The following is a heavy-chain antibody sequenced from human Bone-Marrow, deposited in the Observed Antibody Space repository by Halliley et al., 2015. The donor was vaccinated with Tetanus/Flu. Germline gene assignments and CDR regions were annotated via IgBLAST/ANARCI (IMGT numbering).Heavy chain of an antibody. V-gene: IGHV3-23*01. J-gene: IGHJ4*02. CDR2: ISGSGDLT. Sequence: EWVSGISGSGDLTFCADSVKGRCTISRDNSNNTLYLQRNSRRVEDTAVYDCAKDRVAGMSLFDHWGQGTLVSVPS. CDR3: AKDRVAGMSLFDH. D-gene: IGHD6-19*01.